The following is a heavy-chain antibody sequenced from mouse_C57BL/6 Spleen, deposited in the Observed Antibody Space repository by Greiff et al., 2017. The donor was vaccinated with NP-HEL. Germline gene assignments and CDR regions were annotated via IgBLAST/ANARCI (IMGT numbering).Heavy chain of an antibody. CDR3: ARTLTGYYAMDY. Sequence: VQLQQSGAELVMPGASVKLSCKASGYTFTSYWMHWVKQRPGQGLEWIGEIDPSDSYTNYNQKFKGKSTLTVDKSSSTAYMQLSSLTSEDSAVYYCARTLTGYYAMDYWGQGTSVTVSS. CDR1: GYTFTSYW. D-gene: IGHD4-1*01. V-gene: IGHV1-69*01. CDR2: IDPSDSYT. J-gene: IGHJ4*01.